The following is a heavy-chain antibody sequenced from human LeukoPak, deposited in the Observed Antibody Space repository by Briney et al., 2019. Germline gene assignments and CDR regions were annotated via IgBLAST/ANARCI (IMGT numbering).Heavy chain of an antibody. CDR3: ARDTNLRDSFDI. CDR1: GGSISSYY. D-gene: IGHD2-8*01. J-gene: IGHJ3*02. CDR2: IYYSGST. V-gene: IGHV4-59*01. Sequence: KTSETLSLTCTVSGGSISSYYWSWIRQPPGKGLEWIGYIYYSGSTNYNPSLKSRVTISVDTSKNQFSLKVTSVTAADTAVYYCARDTNLRDSFDIWGQGTMVTVSS.